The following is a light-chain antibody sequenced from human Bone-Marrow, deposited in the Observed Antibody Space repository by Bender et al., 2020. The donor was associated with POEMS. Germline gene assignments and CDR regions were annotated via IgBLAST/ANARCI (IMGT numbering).Light chain of an antibody. Sequence: SYELTQPPSVSVSPGQTASITCSGDRLGDKFACWYQQKTGQSPVLVIYQDNRRPSEVPDRFSGSRSGTSASLAISGLQSEDEADYYCAVWDDSLNGWVFGGGTKLTVL. CDR2: QDN. CDR3: AVWDDSLNGWV. J-gene: IGLJ3*02. CDR1: RLGDKF. V-gene: IGLV3-1*01.